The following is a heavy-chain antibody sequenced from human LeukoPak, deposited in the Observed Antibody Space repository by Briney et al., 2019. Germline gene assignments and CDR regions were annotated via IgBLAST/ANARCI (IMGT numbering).Heavy chain of an antibody. V-gene: IGHV4-59*08. Sequence: PSETLSLICTVSGGSISSYYWSWIRQPPGKGLEWIGYIYYSGSTNYNPSLKSRVTISVDTSKNQFSLKLSSVTAADTAVYYCARLYCSSTSCYRWDAFDIWGQGTMVTVSS. CDR3: ARLYCSSTSCYRWDAFDI. CDR1: GGSISSYY. CDR2: IYYSGST. D-gene: IGHD2-2*01. J-gene: IGHJ3*02.